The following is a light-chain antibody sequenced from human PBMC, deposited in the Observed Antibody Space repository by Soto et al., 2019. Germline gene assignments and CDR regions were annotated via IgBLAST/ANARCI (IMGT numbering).Light chain of an antibody. CDR3: SSYTTSSSLI. CDR2: EVT. J-gene: IGLJ2*01. CDR1: SNDIDAYNF. V-gene: IGLV2-14*01. Sequence: QSALTQPASVSGSPGQSITLPCSGSSNDIDAYNFVSWYRQYPGKAPKLMIYEVTNRPPGVSNRFSASKSGNTASLTISGLRAEDEADYYCSSYTTSSSLIFGGGTKLTVL.